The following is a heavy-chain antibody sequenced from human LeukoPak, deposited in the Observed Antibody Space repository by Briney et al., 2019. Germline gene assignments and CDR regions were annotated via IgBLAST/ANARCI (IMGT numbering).Heavy chain of an antibody. CDR3: ARQNRYFDPNCMDV. V-gene: IGHV4-39*01. CDR1: GGSISSSSYY. J-gene: IGHJ6*03. Sequence: SETLSLTCTVSGGSISSSSYYWGWIRQPPGRGLEWIGSIYYSGSTYYNPSLKSRVTISVDTSKNQFSLKLSSVTAADTAVYYCARQNRYFDPNCMDVWGKGTTVTVSS. CDR2: IYYSGST. D-gene: IGHD3-9*01.